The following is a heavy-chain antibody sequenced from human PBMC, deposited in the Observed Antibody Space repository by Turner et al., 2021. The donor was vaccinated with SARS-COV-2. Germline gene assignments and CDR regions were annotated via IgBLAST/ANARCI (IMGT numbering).Heavy chain of an antibody. CDR3: ASLYQGIAAAAISWFDP. CDR2: IIPNLSIA. CDR1: GGTFSSYS. J-gene: IGHJ5*02. D-gene: IGHD6-13*01. Sequence: QVELVQSGAEVKTAGSSVKGSCKASGGTFSSYSISWVRLAPGQGLGWVGRIIPNLSIANYAQKFHGRVTITADKSTTTAYMELSILRSEDTAVYYCASLYQGIAAAAISWFDPWGQGTLVTVSS. V-gene: IGHV1-69*04.